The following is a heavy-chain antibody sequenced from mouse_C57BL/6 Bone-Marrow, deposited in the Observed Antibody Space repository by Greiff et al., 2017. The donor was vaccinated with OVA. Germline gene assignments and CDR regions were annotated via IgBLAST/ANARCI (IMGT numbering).Heavy chain of an antibody. CDR1: GYTFTSYW. Sequence: QVQLQQPGAELVMPGASVKLSCKASGYTFTSYWMHWVKQRPGQGLEWIGEIDPSDSYTNYNQKFKGKSTLTVDKSSSTAYMQPSSLTSEDSAVYYCAIDSSGQFAYWGQGTLVTVSA. D-gene: IGHD3-2*02. CDR2: IDPSDSYT. V-gene: IGHV1-69*01. J-gene: IGHJ3*01. CDR3: AIDSSGQFAY.